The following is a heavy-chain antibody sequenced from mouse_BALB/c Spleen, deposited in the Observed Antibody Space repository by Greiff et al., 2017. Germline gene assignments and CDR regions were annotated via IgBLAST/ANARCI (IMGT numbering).Heavy chain of an antibody. CDR2: ISSGGGNT. J-gene: IGHJ1*01. CDR1: GFTFSSYT. CDR3: ARDYWYFDV. Sequence: EVQRVESGGGLVKPGGSLKLSCAASGFTFSSYTMSWVRQTPEKRLEWVATISSGGGNTYYPDSVKGRFTISRDNAKNNLYLQMSSLRSEDTALYYCARDYWYFDVWGAGTTVTVSS. V-gene: IGHV5-9*03.